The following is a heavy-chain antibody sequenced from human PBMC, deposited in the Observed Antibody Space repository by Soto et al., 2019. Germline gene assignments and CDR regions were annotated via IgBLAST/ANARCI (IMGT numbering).Heavy chain of an antibody. V-gene: IGHV3-30-3*01. Sequence: QVQLVESGGGVVQPGRSLRLSCAASGFTFSSYAMHWVRQAPGKGLEWVAVISYDGSNKYYADSVKGRFTISRDNSKNTLYLQMNSLRAEDTAVYYCARDWYQLLFHRGPFDYWGQGTLVTVSS. CDR2: ISYDGSNK. D-gene: IGHD2-2*01. CDR1: GFTFSSYA. J-gene: IGHJ4*02. CDR3: ARDWYQLLFHRGPFDY.